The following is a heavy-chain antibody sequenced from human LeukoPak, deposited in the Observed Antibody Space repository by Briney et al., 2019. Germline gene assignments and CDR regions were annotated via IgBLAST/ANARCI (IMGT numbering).Heavy chain of an antibody. J-gene: IGHJ5*02. V-gene: IGHV4-59*01. D-gene: IGHD4-11*01. CDR2: IYYSGST. CDR1: GGSISSYY. CDR3: ARSMSSTVGGFDP. Sequence: SETLSLTCTVSGGSISSYYWSWIRQPPGKGLEWIGYIYYSGSTNYNPSLKSRVTISVDTSKNQFSLKLSSVTAADTAVYYCARSMSSTVGGFDPWGQGTLVTVSS.